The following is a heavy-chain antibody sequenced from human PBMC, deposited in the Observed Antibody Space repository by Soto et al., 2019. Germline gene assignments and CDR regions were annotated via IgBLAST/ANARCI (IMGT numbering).Heavy chain of an antibody. J-gene: IGHJ6*02. CDR3: AKDGMVTPYYYYYGMDV. CDR1: GFTFSSYA. Sequence: LRLSCAASGFTFSSYAMSWVRQAPGKGLEWVSAISGSGGSTYYADSVKGRFTISRDNSKNTLYLQMNSLRAEDTAVYYCAKDGMVTPYYYYYGMDVWGQGTTVTVSS. D-gene: IGHD1-26*01. V-gene: IGHV3-23*01. CDR2: ISGSGGST.